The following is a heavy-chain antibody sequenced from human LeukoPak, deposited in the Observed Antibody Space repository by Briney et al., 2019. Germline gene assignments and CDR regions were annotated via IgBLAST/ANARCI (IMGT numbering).Heavy chain of an antibody. J-gene: IGHJ3*02. D-gene: IGHD3-3*01. V-gene: IGHV1-2*02. CDR1: GYTITGYY. Sequence: EASVKVSCKASGYTITGYYMHWVRQAPGQGLEWMGWIKAKNDGSIYAQKFQGRVTMTRDTSINTDYMELSRLRSDDTAVYYCARKRGVGVDTNAFDMWGQGTMVTVSS. CDR2: IKAKNDGS. CDR3: ARKRGVGVDTNAFDM.